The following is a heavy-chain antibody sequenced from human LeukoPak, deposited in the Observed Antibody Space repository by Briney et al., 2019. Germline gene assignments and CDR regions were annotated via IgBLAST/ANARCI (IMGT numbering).Heavy chain of an antibody. CDR3: ARGYCSGTSCYSPVDY. Sequence: ASVKVSCKASGYTFTGYYMHWVRQAPGQGLEWMGWINPNSGGTNYAQKFQGRVTMTRDTSISTAYMELSRLRSDDTAVYYCARGYCSGTSCYSPVDYWGQGPLVTVSP. D-gene: IGHD2-2*01. V-gene: IGHV1-2*02. CDR2: INPNSGGT. J-gene: IGHJ4*02. CDR1: GYTFTGYY.